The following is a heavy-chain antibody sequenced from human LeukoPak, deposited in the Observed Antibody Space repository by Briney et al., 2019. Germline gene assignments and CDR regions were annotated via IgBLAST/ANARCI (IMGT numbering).Heavy chain of an antibody. CDR3: ARDRGYCTNGACYTAPADY. CDR1: GFTFSSYA. D-gene: IGHD2-8*01. CDR2: ISYDGSNK. V-gene: IGHV3-30-3*01. Sequence: GRSLRLSCAASGFTFSSYAMHWVRQAPGKGLEWVAVISYDGSNKYYADSVKGRFTISRDNSKNTLYLQMNSLRAEDTAVYYCARDRGYCTNGACYTAPADYWGQGTLVTVSS. J-gene: IGHJ4*02.